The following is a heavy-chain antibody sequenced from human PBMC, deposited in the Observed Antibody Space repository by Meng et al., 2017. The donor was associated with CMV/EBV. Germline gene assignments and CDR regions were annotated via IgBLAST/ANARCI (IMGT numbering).Heavy chain of an antibody. J-gene: IGHJ4*02. CDR2: IKSKTDGGTT. V-gene: IGHV3-15*01. CDR3: TTDPTFTYYDFWSGYYTDY. CDR1: GFTFSNAW. D-gene: IGHD3-3*01. Sequence: GGSLILSCAASGFTFSNAWMSWVRQAPGKGLEWVGRIKSKTDGGTTDYAAPVKGRFTISRDDSKNTLYLQMNSLKTEDTAVYYCTTDPTFTYYDFWSGYYTDYWGQGTLVTVSS.